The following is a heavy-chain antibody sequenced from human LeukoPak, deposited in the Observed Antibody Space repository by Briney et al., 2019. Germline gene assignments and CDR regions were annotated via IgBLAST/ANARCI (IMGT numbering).Heavy chain of an antibody. V-gene: IGHV1-2*04. CDR1: GYTFTGYH. CDR3: ARDLGSRDPTFDY. Sequence: ASVKVSCKASGYTFTGYHMHWVRQAPGQGLEWMGWINPNSGGTNYAQKFRGWVTTTRDTSISTAYMELSRLRSDDTAVYYCARDLGSRDPTFDYWGQGTLVTVSS. CDR2: INPNSGGT. J-gene: IGHJ4*02. D-gene: IGHD1-1*01.